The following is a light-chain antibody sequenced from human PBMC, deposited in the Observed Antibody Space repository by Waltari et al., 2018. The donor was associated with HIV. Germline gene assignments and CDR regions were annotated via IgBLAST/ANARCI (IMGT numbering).Light chain of an antibody. CDR3: QQYGSSLLT. CDR1: QSVENNY. CDR2: GAS. V-gene: IGKV3-20*01. Sequence: VLTQSPGTLSLSPGGGATLYCRASQSVENNYLAWYQQKPGQPPRLLIYGASTRDTGVPDRFGGGGSGTNFTLIISRLEPEDFAVYYCQQYGSSLLTFGGGTKVQIK. J-gene: IGKJ4*01.